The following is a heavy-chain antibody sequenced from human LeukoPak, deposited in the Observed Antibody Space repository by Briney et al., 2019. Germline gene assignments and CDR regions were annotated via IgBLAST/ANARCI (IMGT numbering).Heavy chain of an antibody. J-gene: IGHJ4*02. CDR2: ISGSGGST. D-gene: IGHD6-19*01. CDR3: AKNRGSSGWYRSFLCY. V-gene: IGHV3-23*01. Sequence: GGSLRLSCAASGFTFSSYAMSWARQAPGKGLEWVSAISGSGGSTYYADSVKGRFTISRDNSKNTLYLQMNSLRAEDTAVYYCAKNRGSSGWYRSFLCYWGQGTLVTVSS. CDR1: GFTFSSYA.